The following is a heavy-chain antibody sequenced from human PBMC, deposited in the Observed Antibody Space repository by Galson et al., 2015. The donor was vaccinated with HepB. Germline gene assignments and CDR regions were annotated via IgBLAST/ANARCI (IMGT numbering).Heavy chain of an antibody. CDR1: GFTFSTYS. CDR2: IRSSSTTI. V-gene: IGHV3-48*02. D-gene: IGHD1-26*01. Sequence: SLRLSCATSGFTFSTYSMNWVRQAPGKGLEWVSYIRSSSTTIYYADSVKGRFTISRDNAKNSLYLQLNSLRDEDTAVYYCAGEKVGDSTIAFELWGQGTMVTVSS. CDR3: AGEKVGDSTIAFEL. J-gene: IGHJ3*01.